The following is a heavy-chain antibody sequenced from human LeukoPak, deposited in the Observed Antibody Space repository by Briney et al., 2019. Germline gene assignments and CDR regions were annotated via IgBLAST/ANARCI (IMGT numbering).Heavy chain of an antibody. D-gene: IGHD3-22*01. J-gene: IGHJ4*02. CDR3: ARPTNYYDSSGFVGPLFDY. CDR1: GYSFISYW. Sequence: GESLKISCKGSGYSFISYWIGWVRQMPGKGLEWMGIIYPGDSDTRYSPSFQGQVTISADKSISTAYLQWSSLKASDTAMYYCARPTNYYDSSGFVGPLFDYWGQGTLVTVSS. V-gene: IGHV5-51*01. CDR2: IYPGDSDT.